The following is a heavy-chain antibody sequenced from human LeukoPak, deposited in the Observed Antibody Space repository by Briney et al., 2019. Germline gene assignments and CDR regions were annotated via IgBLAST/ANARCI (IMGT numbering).Heavy chain of an antibody. D-gene: IGHD5-24*01. CDR2: IYNSGST. J-gene: IGHJ3*02. CDR3: ARARGATIFQSAFDI. Sequence: SETLSLTCTVSGGSISSYYWSWIRQPPGKGLEWIGYIYNSGSTNYNSSLRSRVTISADTSKNQFSLKLSSVTAADTAVYYCARARGATIFQSAFDIWGQGTMVTVSS. CDR1: GGSISSYY. V-gene: IGHV4-59*01.